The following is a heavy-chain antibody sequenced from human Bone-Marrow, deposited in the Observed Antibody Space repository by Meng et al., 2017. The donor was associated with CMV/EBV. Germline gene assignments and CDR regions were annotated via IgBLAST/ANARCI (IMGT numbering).Heavy chain of an antibody. CDR2: IDWDDDK. J-gene: IGHJ4*02. CDR1: GFSLSTSGMR. V-gene: IGHV2-70D*14. CDR3: ARIQPYYYGSGSYFDY. Sequence: SGATLVKPTQPLTLTCTFSGFSLSTSGMRVSWIRQPPGKVLEWLARIDWDDDKFYGTSLKTRLTISKDTSKNQVVLTMTNMDPVDTATYYCARIQPYYYGSGSYFDYCGQGTLVTVSS. D-gene: IGHD3-10*01.